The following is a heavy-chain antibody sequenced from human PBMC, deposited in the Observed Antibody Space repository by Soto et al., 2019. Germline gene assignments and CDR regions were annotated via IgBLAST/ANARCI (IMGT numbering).Heavy chain of an antibody. Sequence: EVQLVESGGGLVKPGGSLRLSCAASGFTFSSYSMNWVRQAPGKGLEWVSSISSSSSYLYYADSVQGRFTISRDNAKNSLYLQMNSLRAEDTAVYYCARDVGKAQGVFDYWGQGTLVTVSS. CDR3: ARDVGKAQGVFDY. D-gene: IGHD3-16*01. J-gene: IGHJ4*02. V-gene: IGHV3-21*01. CDR1: GFTFSSYS. CDR2: ISSSSSYL.